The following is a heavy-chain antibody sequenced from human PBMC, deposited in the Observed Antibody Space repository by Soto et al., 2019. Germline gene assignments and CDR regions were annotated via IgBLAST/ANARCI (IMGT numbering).Heavy chain of an antibody. CDR3: AKGGEVGGVLGDH. J-gene: IGHJ4*02. Sequence: QVQLVESGGGVVQPGTSLRLSCEASGFAFNKFGMHWVRQAPGKGLEWVAFISYDGSYQYYADSVQGRLTITRDNSMNTLNMQLISLRREVTAVYYFAKGGEVGGVLGDHWGQGTLVTVSS. D-gene: IGHD1-26*01. CDR2: ISYDGSYQ. CDR1: GFAFNKFG. V-gene: IGHV3-30*18.